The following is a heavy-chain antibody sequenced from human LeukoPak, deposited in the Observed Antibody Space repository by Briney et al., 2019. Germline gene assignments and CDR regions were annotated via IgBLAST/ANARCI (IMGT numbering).Heavy chain of an antibody. Sequence: SETLSLTCSVSGGSIRSTTYYWGWIRRPPGKGLEWIGSIYYSGNTYYSPSLMSRVTISVDTSKNQFSLILRSVTAADTAVYYCARAPHFFDTSGSRYYFDYWGQGALVTVSS. D-gene: IGHD3-22*01. CDR2: IYYSGNT. V-gene: IGHV4-39*07. CDR3: ARAPHFFDTSGSRYYFDY. J-gene: IGHJ4*02. CDR1: GGSIRSTTYY.